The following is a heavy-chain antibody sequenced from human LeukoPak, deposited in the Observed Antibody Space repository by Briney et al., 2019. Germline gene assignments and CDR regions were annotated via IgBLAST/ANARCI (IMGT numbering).Heavy chain of an antibody. CDR3: ARLPRYSSSHPWFDP. CDR2: IYPGDSDT. D-gene: IGHD6-13*01. CDR1: GYSFTSYW. V-gene: IGHV5-51*01. Sequence: GESLKISCRGSGYSFTSYWIGWVRQMPGKGLEWMGIIYPGDSDTRYSPSFQGQVTISADKSISTAYLQWSSLKASDTAMYYCARLPRYSSSHPWFDPWGQGTLVTVSS. J-gene: IGHJ5*02.